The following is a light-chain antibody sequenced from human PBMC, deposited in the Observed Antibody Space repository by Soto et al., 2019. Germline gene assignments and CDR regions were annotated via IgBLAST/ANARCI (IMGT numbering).Light chain of an antibody. CDR3: SSYTSSSTPWV. CDR1: SSDVGGYNY. J-gene: IGLJ1*01. V-gene: IGLV2-14*01. Sequence: QSVLTQPASVSGSPGQSITISCTGTSSDVGGYNYVSWYQQFSGKAPKLLIYDVTNRPSGVSDRFSGSKSGNTASLTISGLQAEDEADYSCSSYTSSSTPWVFGTGTMVTVL. CDR2: DVT.